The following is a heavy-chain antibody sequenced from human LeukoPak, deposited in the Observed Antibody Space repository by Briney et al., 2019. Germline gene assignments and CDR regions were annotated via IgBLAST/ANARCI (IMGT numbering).Heavy chain of an antibody. CDR3: ARDVGTAENWFDP. CDR1: GGSISSYY. Sequence: PSETLSLTCTVSGGSISSYYWSWLRQPPGKGLEWIGYIYYSGSTNYNPSLKSRVTISVDTSKNQFSLKLSSVTAADTAVYYCARDVGTAENWFDPWGQGTLVTVSS. CDR2: IYYSGST. V-gene: IGHV4-59*01. J-gene: IGHJ5*02. D-gene: IGHD1-26*01.